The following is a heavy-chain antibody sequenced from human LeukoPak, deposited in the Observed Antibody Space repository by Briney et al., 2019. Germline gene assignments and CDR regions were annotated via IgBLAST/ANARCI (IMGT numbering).Heavy chain of an antibody. CDR2: IRYDGSNK. CDR3: AKALEQWLVQNYYYYMDV. V-gene: IGHV3-30*02. CDR1: GFTFSSYG. J-gene: IGHJ6*03. Sequence: GGSLRLSCAASGFTFSSYGMHWVRQAPGKGLVGVAFIRYDGSNKYYADSVKGRFTISRDNSKNTLYLQMNSLRAEDTAVYYCAKALEQWLVQNYYYYMDVWGKGTTVTVSS. D-gene: IGHD6-19*01.